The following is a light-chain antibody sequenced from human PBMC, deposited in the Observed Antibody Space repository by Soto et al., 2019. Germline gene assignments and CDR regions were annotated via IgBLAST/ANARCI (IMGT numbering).Light chain of an antibody. V-gene: IGKV4-1*01. CDR2: WAS. J-gene: IGKJ1*01. Sequence: DIVMTQSPDSLAVSLGERATINCKSSQSVLYSSNNKNYLAWYQQTPGQPPKLLIYWASTRESGVPDRFSGSGSGTDFTLTISSLQAEDGAVYYCQQYYSSPLTFGQGTKVEVK. CDR3: QQYYSSPLT. CDR1: QSVLYSSNNKNY.